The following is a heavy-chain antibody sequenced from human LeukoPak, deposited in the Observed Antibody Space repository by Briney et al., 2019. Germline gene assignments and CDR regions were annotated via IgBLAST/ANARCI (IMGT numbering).Heavy chain of an antibody. V-gene: IGHV3-64*01. CDR1: GFTFSSYA. CDR2: ISSNGGST. CDR3: ARNSYSKRGYYFDY. Sequence: GGSLRLSCAASGFTFSSYAMHWVRQAPGKGLEYVSAISSNGGSTYYANSVKGRFTISRDNSKNTLYLQMGSLRAEDMAVYYCARNSYSKRGYYFDYWGQGTLVTVSS. D-gene: IGHD4-11*01. J-gene: IGHJ4*02.